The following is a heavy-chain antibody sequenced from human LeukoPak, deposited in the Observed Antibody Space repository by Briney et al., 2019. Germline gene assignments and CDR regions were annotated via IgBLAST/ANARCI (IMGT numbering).Heavy chain of an antibody. CDR3: AKDWASVVPAASTFDY. CDR1: GFTFSSYG. CDR2: IRYDGSNK. D-gene: IGHD2-2*01. V-gene: IGHV3-30*02. Sequence: GGSLRLSCAASGFTFSSYGMHWVRQAPGKGLEWVAFIRYDGSNKYYADSVKGRFTISRDKSKNTLYLQMNSLRAEDTAVYYCAKDWASVVPAASTFDYWGQGTLVTVSS. J-gene: IGHJ4*02.